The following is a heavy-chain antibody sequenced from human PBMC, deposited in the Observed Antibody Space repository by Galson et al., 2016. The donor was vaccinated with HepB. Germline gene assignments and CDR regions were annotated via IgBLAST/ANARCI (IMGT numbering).Heavy chain of an antibody. D-gene: IGHD3-22*01. CDR2: IDSDGSST. J-gene: IGHJ2*01. CDR3: ARVDSSGYHIHWYFDL. CDR1: GFTFSSYW. Sequence: SLRLSCAASGFTFSSYWMHWVRQVPGKGLVWVSRIDSDGSSTTYADSVKGRFTISRDNAKNTVYLQMNSLRGEDTAVYYCARVDSSGYHIHWYFDLWGRGTLVTVSS. V-gene: IGHV3-74*01.